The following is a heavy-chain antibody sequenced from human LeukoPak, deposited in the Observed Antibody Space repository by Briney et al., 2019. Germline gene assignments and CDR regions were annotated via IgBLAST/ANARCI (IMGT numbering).Heavy chain of an antibody. V-gene: IGHV4-59*12. CDR1: GGSISSYY. Sequence: SETLSLTCTVSGGSISSYYWSWIRQPPGKGLECIGYIYYSGSTNYNPSLKSRVTISVDTSKNQFSLKLSSVTAADTAVYYCARMRFLEWFPALFDYWGQGTLVTVSS. CDR3: ARMRFLEWFPALFDY. J-gene: IGHJ4*02. D-gene: IGHD3-3*01. CDR2: IYYSGST.